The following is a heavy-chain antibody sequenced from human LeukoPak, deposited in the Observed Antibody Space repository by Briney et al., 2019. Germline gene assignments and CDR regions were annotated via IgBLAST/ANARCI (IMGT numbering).Heavy chain of an antibody. V-gene: IGHV4-39*07. Sequence: PSETLSLTCTVSGGSISSSDYYWGWIRQPPGKGLEWIASIYYSGTTHYNPSHQSRVTMSVDTSKNQFSLKLSSVTAADTAVYYCASSPGIGSTSWGDAFDIWGQGTMVTVSS. CDR1: GGSISSSDYY. D-gene: IGHD2-2*01. CDR3: ASSPGIGSTSWGDAFDI. CDR2: IYYSGTT. J-gene: IGHJ3*02.